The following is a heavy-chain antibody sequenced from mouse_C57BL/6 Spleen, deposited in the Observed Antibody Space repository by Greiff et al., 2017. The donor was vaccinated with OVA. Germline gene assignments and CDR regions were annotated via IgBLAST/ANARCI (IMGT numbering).Heavy chain of an antibody. CDR3: ARYGGLLLRSFDY. V-gene: IGHV1-26*01. CDR1: GYTFTDYY. CDR2: INPNNGGT. D-gene: IGHD1-1*01. J-gene: IGHJ2*01. Sequence: EVQLQQSGPELVKPGASVKISCKASGYTFTDYYMNWVKQSHGKSLEWIGDINPNNGGTSYNQKFKGKATLTVDKSSSTAYMELRSLTSEDSAVYYCARYGGLLLRSFDYWGQGTTLTVSS.